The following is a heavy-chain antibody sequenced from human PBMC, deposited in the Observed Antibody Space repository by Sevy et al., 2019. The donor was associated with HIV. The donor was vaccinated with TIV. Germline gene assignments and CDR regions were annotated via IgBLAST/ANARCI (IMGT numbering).Heavy chain of an antibody. V-gene: IGHV3-23*01. Sequence: GALRLSCAASGFTFNTHVMNWVRQAPGKGLEWVSSISGFGNTYYADSVRGRFTISRDNAKNTLYLQMNSLRADDTAVYYCAKVLNPALESMMEVTVRSLKGFDVWGQGTMVTVSS. J-gene: IGHJ3*01. D-gene: IGHD3-22*01. CDR2: ISGFGNT. CDR1: GFTFNTHV. CDR3: AKVLNPALESMMEVTVRSLKGFDV.